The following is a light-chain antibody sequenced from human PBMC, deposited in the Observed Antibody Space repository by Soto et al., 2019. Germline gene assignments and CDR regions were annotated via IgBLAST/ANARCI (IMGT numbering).Light chain of an antibody. CDR2: GAS. V-gene: IGKV3-15*01. J-gene: IGKJ1*01. CDR1: ESISRN. CDR3: QQYSSWPPWT. Sequence: EMVVTQSPATLSMSPVGRATLSCRTSESISRNLAWYQQKLGQAPRLLIYGASTRATGIPARFSGSGSGTEFTLTISSLESEDSAVYYCQQYSSWPPWTFGQGTKVDIK.